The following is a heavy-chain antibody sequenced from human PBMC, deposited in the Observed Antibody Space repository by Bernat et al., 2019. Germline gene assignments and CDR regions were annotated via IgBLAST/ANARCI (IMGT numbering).Heavy chain of an antibody. D-gene: IGHD3-16*01. V-gene: IGHV5-51*01. CDR1: GYSFSTYW. Sequence: EVQLLQSGAEVKKSGESLTIPCKSSGYSFSTYWIGWVRQMPGKGLEWMGIIYPGDSDTRYSPSFQGKVTISADKSISTAYLQWNSLKASNTAMYYCARHRIRGGQYDAFDIWGQGTMVTVSS. J-gene: IGHJ3*02. CDR2: IYPGDSDT. CDR3: ARHRIRGGQYDAFDI.